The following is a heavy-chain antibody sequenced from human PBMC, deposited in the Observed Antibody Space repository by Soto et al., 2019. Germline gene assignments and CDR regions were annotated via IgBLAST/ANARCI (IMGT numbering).Heavy chain of an antibody. J-gene: IGHJ6*02. D-gene: IGHD3-3*01. V-gene: IGHV4-39*01. CDR2: IYYSGST. CDR1: GGSISSSSYY. CDR3: ARQRAEITIFGVVINSYGMDV. Sequence: PSETLSLTCTVSGGSISSSSYYWGWIRQPPGKGLEWIGSIYYSGSTYSNPSLKSRVTISVDTSKNQFSLKLSSVTAADTAVYYCARQRAEITIFGVVINSYGMDVWGQGTTVTVSS.